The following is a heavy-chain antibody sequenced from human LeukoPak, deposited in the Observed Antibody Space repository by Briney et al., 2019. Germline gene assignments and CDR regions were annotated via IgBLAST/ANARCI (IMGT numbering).Heavy chain of an antibody. CDR2: INQVGSGT. V-gene: IGHV3-7*03. J-gene: IGHJ4*02. Sequence: GGSLRLSCAVSGWSFSTYWMSWVRQVPGKGLEWVSSINQVGSGTHYADSVWGRFTISRDNAKNSLYLQMNSLRVEDTATYYCAGEPRQLAFWGQGTLVTVSS. D-gene: IGHD6-6*01. CDR1: GWSFSTYW. CDR3: AGEPRQLAF.